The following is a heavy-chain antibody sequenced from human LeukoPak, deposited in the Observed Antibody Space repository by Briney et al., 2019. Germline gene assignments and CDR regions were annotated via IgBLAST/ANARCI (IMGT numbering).Heavy chain of an antibody. CDR2: ISTSTGDT. CDR3: ARGLQENLAWLTAFSAFDI. J-gene: IGHJ3*02. D-gene: IGHD6-19*01. CDR1: GYSFILYG. V-gene: IGHV1-18*01. Sequence: GASVKVSCKTSGYSFILYGISWVRQAPGQGPEWMGWISTSTGDTKYTQKFQGRVTLTTDTSTSTAYMELRSLRSDDTAVYYCARGLQENLAWLTAFSAFDIWGQGTMVTVSS.